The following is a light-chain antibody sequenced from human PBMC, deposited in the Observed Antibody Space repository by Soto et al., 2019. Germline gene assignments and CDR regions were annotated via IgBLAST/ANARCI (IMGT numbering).Light chain of an antibody. CDR1: SSDIGASNF. V-gene: IGLV2-14*03. Sequence: QSALTPPASVSGSPGQSITISCTGTSSDIGASNFVSWYQQHPGKAPKLMLYDVNIRPSGVSNRFSGSKSGNTASLTISRLQAEDEADYYCTSWTTSTTMIFGGETQLTVL. CDR2: DVN. CDR3: TSWTTSTTMI. J-gene: IGLJ2*01.